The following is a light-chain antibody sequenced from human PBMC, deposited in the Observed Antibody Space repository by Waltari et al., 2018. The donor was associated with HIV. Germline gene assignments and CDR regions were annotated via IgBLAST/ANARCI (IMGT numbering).Light chain of an antibody. CDR3: QQVNSFPIT. Sequence: DIQMTQSPSSVSSSVVDRVTITCRASQGIGTWLAWYQQKLGQAPKLLIYSASYLQSGVPSRFSGSGSGTSFTLAISSLQPEDFATYYCQQVNSFPITFGQGTRLEIK. CDR2: SAS. CDR1: QGIGTW. V-gene: IGKV1-12*01. J-gene: IGKJ5*01.